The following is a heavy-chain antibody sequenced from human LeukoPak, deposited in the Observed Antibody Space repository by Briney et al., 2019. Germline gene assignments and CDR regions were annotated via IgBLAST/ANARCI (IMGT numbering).Heavy chain of an antibody. V-gene: IGHV4-30-4*08. CDR1: GGSISSGDYY. CDR2: IYYSGST. CDR3: ARRSGGHSYGLGY. D-gene: IGHD5-18*01. Sequence: SETLSLTCTVSGGSISSGDYYWSWIRQPPGKGLEWIGYIYYSGSTYYNPSLKSRVTIPVDTSKNQFSLKLSSVTAADTAVYYCARRSGGHSYGLGYWGQGTLVTVSS. J-gene: IGHJ4*02.